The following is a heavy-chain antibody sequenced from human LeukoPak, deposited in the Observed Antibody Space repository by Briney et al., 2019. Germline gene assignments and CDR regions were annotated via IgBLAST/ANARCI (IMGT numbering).Heavy chain of an antibody. Sequence: PSETLSLTCTVSGGSISSYYWSWIRQPPGKGLEWIGYIYYSGSTNYNSSLKSRVTISVDTSKNQFSLKLSSVTAADTAVYYCARLGYCSGGSCRSDNWFDPWGQGTLVTVSS. CDR1: GGSISSYY. V-gene: IGHV4-59*08. J-gene: IGHJ5*02. D-gene: IGHD2-15*01. CDR2: IYYSGST. CDR3: ARLGYCSGGSCRSDNWFDP.